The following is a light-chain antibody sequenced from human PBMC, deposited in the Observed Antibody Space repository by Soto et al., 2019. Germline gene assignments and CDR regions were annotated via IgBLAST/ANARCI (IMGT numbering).Light chain of an antibody. Sequence: DIQMTQSPSSLSASVGDRVTITCRASQSISNYLSWYQQIPGKAPKLLIYAASTLRSGVSSRFSGSGSGTDFTITISRPQPEYFAINYCQQSDSTPWTFGQGNKVDI. J-gene: IGKJ1*01. CDR3: QQSDSTPWT. CDR2: AAS. V-gene: IGKV1-39*01. CDR1: QSISNY.